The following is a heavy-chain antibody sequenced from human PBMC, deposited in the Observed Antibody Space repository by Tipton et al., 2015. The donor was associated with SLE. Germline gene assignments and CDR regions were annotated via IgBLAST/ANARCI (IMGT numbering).Heavy chain of an antibody. J-gene: IGHJ6*02. Sequence: SLRLSCVASGFTLRSYAMSWVRQAPGKGLEWVSAFSSGGSTIYYADSVKGRFTISRDFSSNTLYLEMSSLRAEDTAVYYCAKDRKLTTFDYYYGLDVWGPGTTVTVSS. D-gene: IGHD4-11*01. CDR2: FSSGGSTI. CDR3: AKDRKLTTFDYYYGLDV. V-gene: IGHV3-23*01. CDR1: GFTLRSYA.